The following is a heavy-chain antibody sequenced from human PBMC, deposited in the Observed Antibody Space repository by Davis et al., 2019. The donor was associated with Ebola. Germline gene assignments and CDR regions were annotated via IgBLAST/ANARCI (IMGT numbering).Heavy chain of an antibody. Sequence: MPSETLSLTCTVSGGSISSGGYYWSWIRQHPGQGLEWIGYIYYSGSTYYNPSLKSRVTISVDTSKNQFSLKLSSVTAADTAVYYCARVDYGEGDVWGQGTTVTVSS. CDR3: ARVDYGEGDV. V-gene: IGHV4-31*03. CDR2: IYYSGST. D-gene: IGHD4-17*01. J-gene: IGHJ6*02. CDR1: GGSISSGGYY.